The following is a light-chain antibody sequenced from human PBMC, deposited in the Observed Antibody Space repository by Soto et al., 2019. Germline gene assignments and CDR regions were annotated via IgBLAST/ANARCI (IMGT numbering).Light chain of an antibody. V-gene: IGKV2-30*01. CDR3: MQRTQWIT. CDR2: KVS. J-gene: IGKJ5*01. Sequence: DVVMTQSPLSLAVTLGQSASISCRSSQSLVYSDGNTYLTWFQQRPGQSPRRLIYKVSKRDSGVPDRFSASGSGTDFTLKISRVEADDVGVYYCMQRTQWITFGQGTRLEIK. CDR1: QSLVYSDGNTY.